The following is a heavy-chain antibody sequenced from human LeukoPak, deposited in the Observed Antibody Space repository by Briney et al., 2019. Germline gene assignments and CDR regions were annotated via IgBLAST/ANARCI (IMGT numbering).Heavy chain of an antibody. CDR2: IYYSGST. CDR1: GGSISNYY. V-gene: IGHV4-59*01. D-gene: IGHD1-26*01. Sequence: SETLSLTCTVSGGSISNYYWSWIRQPPGKGLEWIGYIYYSGSTNYNPSLKSRVTISVDTSKNQFSLKLSPVTAADTAVYYCARVGGTNYYYYGMDVWGQGTTVTVSS. J-gene: IGHJ6*02. CDR3: ARVGGTNYYYYGMDV.